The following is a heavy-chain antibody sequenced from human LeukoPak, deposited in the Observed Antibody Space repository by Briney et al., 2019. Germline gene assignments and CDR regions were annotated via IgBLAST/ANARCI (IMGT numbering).Heavy chain of an antibody. CDR3: ARRIAAAGSAFDI. CDR2: IYYSGST. V-gene: IGHV4-30-4*01. J-gene: IGHJ3*02. D-gene: IGHD6-13*01. Sequence: SQTLSLTCTVSGGSISSGDYYWSWIRQPPGKGLEWIGYIYYSGSTYYNPSLKSRVTISVDTSKNQFSLKLSSVTAADTAVYYCARRIAAAGSAFDIWGQGTMVTVSS. CDR1: GGSISSGDYY.